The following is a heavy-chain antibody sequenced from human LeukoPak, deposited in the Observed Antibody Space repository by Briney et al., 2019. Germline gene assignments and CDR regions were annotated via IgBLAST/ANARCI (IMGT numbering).Heavy chain of an antibody. J-gene: IGHJ4*02. CDR2: ISGSGGST. Sequence: GGSLRLSCAASGFTFSSYAMSWVRQAPGKGLEWVSAISGSGGSTYYADSVKGRFTISRDNSKNTLYLQMNSLRAEDTAVYYCAKDRGGYSSSWYYFDYWGQGTPVTVSS. D-gene: IGHD6-6*01. CDR3: AKDRGGYSSSWYYFDY. CDR1: GFTFSSYA. V-gene: IGHV3-23*01.